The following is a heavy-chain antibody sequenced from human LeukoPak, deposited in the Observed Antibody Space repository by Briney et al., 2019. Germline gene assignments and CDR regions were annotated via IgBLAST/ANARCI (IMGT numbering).Heavy chain of an antibody. CDR3: ARAPTVTTGFVY. Sequence: ASEKVSCKASGGTFISYAISWVRQAPGQGLEWMGGIIPIFGTANYAQKFQGRVTITADESTSTAYMELSSLRSEDTAVYYCARAPTVTTGFVYWGQGTLVTVSS. V-gene: IGHV1-69*13. CDR1: GGTFISYA. J-gene: IGHJ4*02. D-gene: IGHD4-11*01. CDR2: IIPIFGTA.